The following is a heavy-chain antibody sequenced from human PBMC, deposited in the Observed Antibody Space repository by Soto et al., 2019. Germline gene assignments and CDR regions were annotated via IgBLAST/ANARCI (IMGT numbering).Heavy chain of an antibody. CDR1: GGSISSYY. J-gene: IGHJ4*02. D-gene: IGHD2-21*01. V-gene: IGHV4-59*12. CDR3: ATLPPRIVVTILPIPS. CDR2: IYYSGST. Sequence: SETLSLTCTVSGGSISSYYWSWIRQPPGKGLEWIGDIYYSGSTNYNPSLKSRVTISVDTSNNQFSLKLKSLTAADTAVYYCATLPPRIVVTILPIPSWSQGTQVTVSS.